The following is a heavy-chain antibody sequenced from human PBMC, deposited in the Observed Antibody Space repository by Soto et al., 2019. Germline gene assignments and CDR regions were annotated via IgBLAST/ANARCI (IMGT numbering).Heavy chain of an antibody. CDR3: AKYTGWGYFDL. CDR2: VYYSGTT. D-gene: IGHD1-26*01. V-gene: IGHV4-59*01. J-gene: IGHJ2*01. CDR1: GGSISSYY. Sequence: QVRLQESGPGLVKPSETLSLTCTVSGGSISSYYWSWIRQPPGKGLDWIGYVYYSGTTNYNPSLRSRVTISVDTSKNKFSLKLSSVTAADTAVYYCAKYTGWGYFDLWGHGTLVTVSS.